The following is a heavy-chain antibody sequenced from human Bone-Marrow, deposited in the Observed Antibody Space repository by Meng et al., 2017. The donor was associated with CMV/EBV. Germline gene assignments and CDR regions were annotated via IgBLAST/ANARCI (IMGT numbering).Heavy chain of an antibody. D-gene: IGHD3-16*01. Sequence: GRSRRLSCAASGFTFNSYGIHWVRQAPGKGLEWVAFIRYDGSNKYYADSVEGRISISRNNSKNTPYLQMNSLRTEETAVYYCARGPNRTKLINYWGQGTLVTVSS. V-gene: IGHV3-30*02. CDR3: ARGPNRTKLINY. J-gene: IGHJ4*02. CDR1: GFTFNSYG. CDR2: IRYDGSNK.